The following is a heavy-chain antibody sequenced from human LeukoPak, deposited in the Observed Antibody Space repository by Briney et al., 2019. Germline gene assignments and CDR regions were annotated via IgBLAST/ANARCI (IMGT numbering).Heavy chain of an antibody. V-gene: IGHV4-34*01. CDR2: IDHSGST. D-gene: IGHD3-10*01. Sequence: PSETLSLTCAASGGTFRGFFWSWIRQPPGKGPAWIGEIDHSGSTNYDPSLESRVTLSVVTSKNQVSLTLNSVTAADTAVYYCARGLRFHIGSGNWFDLWGQGTLVTVSS. J-gene: IGHJ5*02. CDR3: ARGLRFHIGSGNWFDL. CDR1: GGTFRGFF.